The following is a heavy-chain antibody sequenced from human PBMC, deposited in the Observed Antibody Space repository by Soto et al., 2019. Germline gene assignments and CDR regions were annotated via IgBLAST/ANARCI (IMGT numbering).Heavy chain of an antibody. V-gene: IGHV4-4*07. D-gene: IGHD5-18*01. CDR1: GGSISSYY. Sequence: SETLSLTCTVSGGSISSYYWSWIRQPAGKGLEWIGHMYGSGSPNYNLSLESRVSMSVDTSKNQFSLKLTSVTAADTAVYYCARVSYSYGYIDYWGQGTLVTVSS. J-gene: IGHJ4*02. CDR2: MYGSGSP. CDR3: ARVSYSYGYIDY.